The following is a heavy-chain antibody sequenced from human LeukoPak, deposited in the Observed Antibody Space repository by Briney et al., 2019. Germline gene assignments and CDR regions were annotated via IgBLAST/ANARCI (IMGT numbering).Heavy chain of an antibody. V-gene: IGHV3-53*01. D-gene: IGHD2-2*01. CDR2: IYSGGST. J-gene: IGHJ4*02. Sequence: PXKGRGGGAXIYSGGSTSYAASVNGRFTISRDNSKTTLYLQMNSLRAEDTAVYYCARGEEVPAAEPISFDYWGQGTLVTVSS. CDR3: ARGEEVPAAEPISFDY.